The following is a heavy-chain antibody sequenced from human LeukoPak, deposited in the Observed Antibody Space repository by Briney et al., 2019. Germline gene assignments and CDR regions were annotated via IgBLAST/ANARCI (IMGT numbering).Heavy chain of an antibody. Sequence: GGSLRLSCAVSGFTFSSYWMRWVRQAPGKELEWVVNIKQDGSEKYYVDSVKGRFTISRDNAKNSLYLQMNSLRAEDTAVYYCARDGVGIAAASLPIDYWGRRTLVTVSS. CDR2: IKQDGSEK. CDR1: GFTFSSYW. V-gene: IGHV3-7*01. CDR3: ARDGVGIAAASLPIDY. J-gene: IGHJ4*02. D-gene: IGHD6-13*01.